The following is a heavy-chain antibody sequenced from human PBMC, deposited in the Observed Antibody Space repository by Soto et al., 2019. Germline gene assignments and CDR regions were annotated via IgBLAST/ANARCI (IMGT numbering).Heavy chain of an antibody. J-gene: IGHJ6*02. D-gene: IGHD2-15*01. CDR2: VSWNGDII. Sequence: EVQLVESGGGLVQPGRSLRLSCAVSGITFEDYAMHWVRQGPGKGLEWVSGVSWNGDIIGYADAVRGRFTISRDNAKITLYLEMTILRTEDSALYSCAKGGGLGGLVARYGMDVWGHGTTVTVSS. CDR1: GITFEDYA. V-gene: IGHV3-9*01. CDR3: AKGGGLGGLVARYGMDV.